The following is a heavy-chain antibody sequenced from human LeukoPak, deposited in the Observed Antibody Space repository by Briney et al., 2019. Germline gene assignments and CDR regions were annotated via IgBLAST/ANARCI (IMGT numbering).Heavy chain of an antibody. V-gene: IGHV1-2*02. CDR1: GYTFTDYY. D-gene: IGHD2-21*02. Sequence: ASVNLSFKTSGYTFTDYYMHWVRQSPGQGLEWMGWINPNNGDTNFPQKFQGRVTMTRDTSIGTAYMELNRLTSDDTAVYYCATGDSRHIRLDYWGQGTLVSVSS. CDR2: INPNNGDT. CDR3: ATGDSRHIRLDY. J-gene: IGHJ4*02.